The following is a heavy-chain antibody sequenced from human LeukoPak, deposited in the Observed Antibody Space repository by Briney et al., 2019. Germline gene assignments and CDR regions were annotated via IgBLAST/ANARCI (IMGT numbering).Heavy chain of an antibody. CDR1: GYTFTSYG. Sequence: ASVKVSCKASGYTFTSYGISWVRQAPGQGLEWMGWISAYNGNTNYAQKLQGRVTMTTDTSTSTAYMELRSLRSDDTAVYYCASEAYCSGGSCYYYFDYWGQGTLVTVSS. J-gene: IGHJ4*02. CDR3: ASEAYCSGGSCYYYFDY. CDR2: ISAYNGNT. D-gene: IGHD2-15*01. V-gene: IGHV1-18*01.